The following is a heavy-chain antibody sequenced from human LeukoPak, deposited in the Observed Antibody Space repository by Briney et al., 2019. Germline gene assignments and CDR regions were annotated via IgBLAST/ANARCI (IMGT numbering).Heavy chain of an antibody. V-gene: IGHV4-59*01. Sequence: PSETLSLTCTVSGGSISSYYWSWIRQPPGKGLEWIGYIYYSGSTNYNPSLKSRVTISVDTSKNQFSLKLSSVTAADTAVYYCARNYGDYGLIDYWGQGTLVTVSS. CDR1: GGSISSYY. J-gene: IGHJ4*02. CDR3: ARNYGDYGLIDY. D-gene: IGHD4-17*01. CDR2: IYYSGST.